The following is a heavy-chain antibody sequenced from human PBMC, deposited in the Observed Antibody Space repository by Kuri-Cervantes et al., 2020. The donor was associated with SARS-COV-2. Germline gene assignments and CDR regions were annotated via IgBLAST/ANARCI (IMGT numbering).Heavy chain of an antibody. D-gene: IGHD6-19*01. Sequence: GESLKISCAASGFTFSSYAMSWVRQAPGKGLEWVSVIYSGGSSTYYADSVKGRFTISRDSSKNTLYLQMNSLRAEDTAVYYCAKGGLDSGWGYWGQGTLVTVSS. V-gene: IGHV3-23*03. CDR1: GFTFSSYA. CDR3: AKGGLDSGWGY. CDR2: IYSGGSST. J-gene: IGHJ4*02.